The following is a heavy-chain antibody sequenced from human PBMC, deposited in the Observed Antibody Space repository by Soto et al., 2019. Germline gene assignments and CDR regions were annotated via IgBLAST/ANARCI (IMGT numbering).Heavy chain of an antibody. Sequence: QVQLQESGPGLVKPSQTLSLTCTVSGGSISSGAYFWSWIRQSQGKGLEWMGYLSSIGSTYYNPSLKSRVSVSRDTSKNQFSLKLSSVTTTDTAVYYCARGLVIRPYYYHGMDVWGQGTTVTVAS. V-gene: IGHV4-30-4*01. CDR3: ARGLVIRPYYYHGMDV. CDR2: LSSIGST. D-gene: IGHD3-9*01. CDR1: GGSISSGAYF. J-gene: IGHJ6*02.